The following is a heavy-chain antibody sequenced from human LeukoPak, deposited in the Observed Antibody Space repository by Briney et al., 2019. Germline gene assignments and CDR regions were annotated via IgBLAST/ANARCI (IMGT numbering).Heavy chain of an antibody. Sequence: GGSLRLSCAASGFTFSSYNMNWVRQAPGKGLEWVSSISRSSDYIYYADSVKGRFTISRDNAKNTLYLQMDSLTAEDTAVYYCARGQFYGMDVWGQGTTVTVSS. D-gene: IGHD4-11*01. V-gene: IGHV3-21*01. CDR2: ISRSSDYI. CDR1: GFTFSSYN. CDR3: ARGQFYGMDV. J-gene: IGHJ6*02.